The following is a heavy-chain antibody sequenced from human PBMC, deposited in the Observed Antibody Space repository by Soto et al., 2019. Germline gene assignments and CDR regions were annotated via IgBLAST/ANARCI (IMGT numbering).Heavy chain of an antibody. CDR3: ARDRGYDAHDYYYNAMDV. J-gene: IGHJ6*02. D-gene: IGHD2-15*01. CDR1: GLNFDDFA. Sequence: GGSLRLSCVGTGLNFDDFAMHWVRQAPGKGLEWVSGITWNSRVLAYADSVKGRFTISRDNARNSLYLQMNSLRAEDTAVYYCARDRGYDAHDYYYNAMDVWGQGTMVTVSS. CDR2: ITWNSRVL. V-gene: IGHV3-9*01.